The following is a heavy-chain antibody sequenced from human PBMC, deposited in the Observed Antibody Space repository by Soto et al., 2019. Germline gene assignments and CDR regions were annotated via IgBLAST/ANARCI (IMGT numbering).Heavy chain of an antibody. CDR1: GFTFSNYG. Sequence: PGGSLRLSCAASGFTFSNYGMSWVRQAPGKGLEWVSVMSGSGDDAYYADSVKGRFTISRDNSKNTLYLQMNSLRAEDTAVYYCAKARGAMVRGAAFYFDYWGQGTLVTVSS. D-gene: IGHD3-10*01. CDR3: AKARGAMVRGAAFYFDY. V-gene: IGHV3-23*01. CDR2: MSGSGDDA. J-gene: IGHJ4*02.